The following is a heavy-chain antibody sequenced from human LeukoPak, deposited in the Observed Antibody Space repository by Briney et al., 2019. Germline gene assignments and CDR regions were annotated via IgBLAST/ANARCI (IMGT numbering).Heavy chain of an antibody. D-gene: IGHD6-19*01. J-gene: IGHJ4*02. Sequence: ASVKVSCKASGGTFSSYAISWVRQAPGQGLEWMGRIIPILGIANYAQKFQGRVTITADKSTSTAYMELSSLRSEDTAVYYCAVHLAVAGSYYFDYWGQGTLVTVSS. CDR3: AVHLAVAGSYYFDY. CDR2: IIPILGIA. V-gene: IGHV1-69*04. CDR1: GGTFSSYA.